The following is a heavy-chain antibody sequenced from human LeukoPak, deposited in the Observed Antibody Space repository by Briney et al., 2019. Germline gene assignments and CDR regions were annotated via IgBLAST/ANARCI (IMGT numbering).Heavy chain of an antibody. Sequence: GGSLRLSCAASGFTSSNYWMSWVRQAPRKGLEWVANIKQDGSEKYYVDSVKGRFTISRDNATNSLYLQMNSLRAEDTAVYYCARDRGSSGWYEFDYWGQGTLVTVSS. V-gene: IGHV3-7*01. CDR3: ARDRGSSGWYEFDY. D-gene: IGHD6-19*01. CDR2: IKQDGSEK. J-gene: IGHJ4*02. CDR1: GFTSSNYW.